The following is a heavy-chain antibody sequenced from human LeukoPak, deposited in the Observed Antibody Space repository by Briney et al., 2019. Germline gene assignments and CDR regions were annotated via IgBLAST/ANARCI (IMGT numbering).Heavy chain of an antibody. Sequence: SETLSLTCAVSGYSISSGYYCGWIRHPPGKGLEWIGSIYHSGSTYYNPSLKSRVTISVDTSKNQFFLKLNSVTAADTAVYYCARMSMAGGGYFDYWGQGTLVTVSS. J-gene: IGHJ4*02. CDR1: GYSISSGYY. V-gene: IGHV4-38-2*01. D-gene: IGHD5-24*01. CDR2: IYHSGST. CDR3: ARMSMAGGGYFDY.